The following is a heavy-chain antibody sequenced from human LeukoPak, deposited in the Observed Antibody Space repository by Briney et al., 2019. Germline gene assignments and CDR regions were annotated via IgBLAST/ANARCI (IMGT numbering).Heavy chain of an antibody. Sequence: PGGSLRLSCAASGFNFGDFYMSWIRQAPGKGLEFISYISDRGSSKDYVDSVRGQFTISRDNANNSLYIQMNNLRVEDTAIYYCARTIVGATVDWYFDLWGRGTPVTVSS. CDR1: GFNFGDFY. V-gene: IGHV3-11*04. CDR2: ISDRGSSK. CDR3: ARTIVGATVDWYFDL. D-gene: IGHD1-26*01. J-gene: IGHJ2*01.